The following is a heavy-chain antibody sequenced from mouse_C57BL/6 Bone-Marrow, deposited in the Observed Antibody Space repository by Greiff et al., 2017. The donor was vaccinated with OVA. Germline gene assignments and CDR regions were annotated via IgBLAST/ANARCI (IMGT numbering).Heavy chain of an antibody. V-gene: IGHV5-6*01. J-gene: IGHJ2*01. CDR3: ARHQLRLFDY. Sequence: EVLLVESGRDSVKPGGSLTLSCAASGFTFSSYGMSWVRQTPDKRLEWVATISSGGSYNYYPASVKGRFTISRDNAKNTLYLQVSSLKSEDTSMYYCARHQLRLFDYWGQGTTLTVSS. D-gene: IGHD3-2*02. CDR1: GFTFSSYG. CDR2: ISSGGSYN.